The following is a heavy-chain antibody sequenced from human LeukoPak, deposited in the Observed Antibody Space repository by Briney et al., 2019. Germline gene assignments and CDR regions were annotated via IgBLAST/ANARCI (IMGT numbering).Heavy chain of an antibody. CDR2: ISGSAHKI. V-gene: IGHV3-23*01. J-gene: IGHJ4*02. CDR3: AGRPTGYSSGYIH. Sequence: PGGSLRFSCTASGFTFGDYAMSWVRQAPEKGLDWVSVISGSAHKIRYADSVKGRFTISRDNSENIVYLQMNNLRVEDTAVYYCAGRPTGYSSGYIHWGQGTLVTVSS. D-gene: IGHD5-18*01. CDR1: GFTFGDYA.